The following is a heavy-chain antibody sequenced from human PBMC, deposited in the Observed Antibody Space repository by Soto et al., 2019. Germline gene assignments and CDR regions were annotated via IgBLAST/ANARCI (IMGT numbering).Heavy chain of an antibody. CDR2: ITDGGSST. D-gene: IGHD3-16*01. CDR1: GFPLNDYA. Sequence: GGSLRLSCAASGFPLNDYAMSWVRQAPGKGLEWVSGITDGGSSTYYPDSVKGRFAISRDNSNDILYLQMNSLRAEDAAIYYCARRLDLFDFWGQGTLVTVSS. J-gene: IGHJ4*02. CDR3: ARRLDLFDF. V-gene: IGHV3-23*01.